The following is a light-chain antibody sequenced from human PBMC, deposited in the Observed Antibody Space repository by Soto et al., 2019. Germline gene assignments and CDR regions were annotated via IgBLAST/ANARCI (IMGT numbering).Light chain of an antibody. CDR2: AAS. CDR3: QQYYSYPIT. V-gene: IGKV1-8*01. J-gene: IGKJ5*01. CDR1: QGISSY. Sequence: IQMTQSPSSFSASTGDRVTITCRASQGISSYLAWYQQKPGKAPKLLIYAASTLQSGVPSRFSGSGSGTDFTLTISCLQSEDFATYYCQQYYSYPITFGQGTRLEIK.